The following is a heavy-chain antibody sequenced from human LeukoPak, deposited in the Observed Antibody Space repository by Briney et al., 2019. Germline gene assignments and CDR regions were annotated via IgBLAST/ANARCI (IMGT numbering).Heavy chain of an antibody. D-gene: IGHD4-23*01. CDR3: ARDYGGNSGDFDY. CDR1: GFTFSNYW. CDR2: LNTDGSST. V-gene: IGHV3-74*01. J-gene: IGHJ4*02. Sequence: PGGSLRLSCAASGFTFSNYWMHWVRQAQGKGLVWVSRLNTDGSSTSYADSVKGRFTISRDNAKNTLYPQMNSLRAEDTAVYYCARDYGGNSGDFDYWGQGTQVTVSS.